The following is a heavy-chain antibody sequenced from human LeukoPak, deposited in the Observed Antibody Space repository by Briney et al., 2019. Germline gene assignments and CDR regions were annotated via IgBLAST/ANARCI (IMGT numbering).Heavy chain of an antibody. CDR2: IYSGGST. J-gene: IGHJ4*02. CDR1: GFTISSNY. CDR3: ARDAGELPAYSFDY. D-gene: IGHD1-26*01. V-gene: IGHV3-53*05. Sequence: GGSLRLSCAASGFTISSNYMSWVRQAPGKGLEWVSVIYSGGSTYYADSVKGRFTISRDNSKNSLYLQMNSLRTEDTALYYCARDAGELPAYSFDYWGQGTLVTVSS.